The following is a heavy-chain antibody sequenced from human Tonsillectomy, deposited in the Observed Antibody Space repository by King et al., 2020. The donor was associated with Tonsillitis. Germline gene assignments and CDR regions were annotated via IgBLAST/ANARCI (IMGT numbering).Heavy chain of an antibody. Sequence: VQLQESGPGLVKPSQTLSLTCKVSGGPISSGGYYWSWIRQHPGKGLEWIGYIYYSGSTYYNPSLKSRVTISVETSKNHFSLKLSSVTAADTAVYYCARVLYSSTSADDFDFWGQGTLVAVSS. CDR1: GGPISSGGYY. D-gene: IGHD2-2*01. CDR2: IYYSGST. J-gene: IGHJ3*01. CDR3: ARVLYSSTSADDFDF. V-gene: IGHV4-31*03.